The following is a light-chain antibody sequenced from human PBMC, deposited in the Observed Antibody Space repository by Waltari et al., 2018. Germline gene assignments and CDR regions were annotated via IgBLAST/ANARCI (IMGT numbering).Light chain of an antibody. CDR2: AAN. CDR1: QRISTY. CDR3: QQSYNTPRT. J-gene: IGKJ1*01. Sequence: DVQMTPSPSSLSAHVGDRVTITCRASQRISTYLNWYQQKPGMAPILLIYAANTLQTGVPSRFSGSGSGTQFTLTISSLEPQDFATYYCQQSYNTPRTFGQGTKVEV. V-gene: IGKV1-39*01.